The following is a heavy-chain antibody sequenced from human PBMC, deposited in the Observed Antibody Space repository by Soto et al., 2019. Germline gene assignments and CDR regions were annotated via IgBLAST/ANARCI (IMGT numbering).Heavy chain of an antibody. J-gene: IGHJ3*01. Sequence: PSETLSLTCTVSGGSISSYYWSWVRQPPGKGLEWIGYIYYSGSTNYNPSLKSRVTISVDTSKNQFSLKLTSVTAADTAVYYCARRYGSAFDFWGQGTMVTVSS. CDR2: IYYSGST. CDR1: GGSISSYY. D-gene: IGHD3-10*01. V-gene: IGHV4-59*01. CDR3: ARRYGSAFDF.